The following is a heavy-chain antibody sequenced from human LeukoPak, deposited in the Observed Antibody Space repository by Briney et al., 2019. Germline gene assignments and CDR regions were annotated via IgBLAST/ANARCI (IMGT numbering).Heavy chain of an antibody. Sequence: PSETLSLTCAVHGGSFSGYYWSWVRQPPEKGLEWIGEINHDGSTTYNPSLKSRVSISVETSRSQFSLKLSSVTAADTAMYYCAGIWLGNNAFDIWGRGTMVTISS. D-gene: IGHD3-10*01. CDR2: INHDGST. V-gene: IGHV4-34*01. CDR3: AGIWLGNNAFDI. J-gene: IGHJ3*02. CDR1: GGSFSGYY.